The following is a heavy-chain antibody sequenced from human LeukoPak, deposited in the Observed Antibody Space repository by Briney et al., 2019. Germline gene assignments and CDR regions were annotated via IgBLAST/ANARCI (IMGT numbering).Heavy chain of an antibody. V-gene: IGHV3-9*01. CDR3: ASNWNPDAPFDY. CDR2: ISWNSGSI. J-gene: IGHJ4*02. Sequence: PGGSLRLSCAASGFTFDDYAMHWVRQAPGKGLEWVSGISWNSGSIGYADSVKGRFTISRDNSKNTLYLQMNSLRAEDTAVYYCASNWNPDAPFDYWGQGTLVTVSS. D-gene: IGHD1-1*01. CDR1: GFTFDDYA.